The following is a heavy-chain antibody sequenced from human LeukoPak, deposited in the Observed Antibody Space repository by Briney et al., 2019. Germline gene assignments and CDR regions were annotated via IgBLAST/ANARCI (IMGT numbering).Heavy chain of an antibody. Sequence: GGSLRLSCAASGFTFSSYSMNWVRQAPGKGLEWVSFISSSSTYIYYADSVKGRFTISRDNAKSSLYLQMDSLRAEDTAVYYCARDYYGSGTVGYWGQGTLVTVSS. V-gene: IGHV3-21*01. J-gene: IGHJ4*02. CDR2: ISSSSTYI. D-gene: IGHD3-10*01. CDR3: ARDYYGSGTVGY. CDR1: GFTFSSYS.